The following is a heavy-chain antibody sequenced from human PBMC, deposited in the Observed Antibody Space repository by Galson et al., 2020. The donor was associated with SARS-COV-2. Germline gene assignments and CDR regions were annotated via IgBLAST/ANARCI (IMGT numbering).Heavy chain of an antibody. D-gene: IGHD2-21*01. CDR3: ARAGLDGGEYYYYYGMDV. J-gene: IGHJ6*02. CDR1: GFTFSSYW. Sequence: TGGSLRLSCAASGFTFSSYWMSWVRQAPGKGLEWVANIKQDGSEKYYVDSVKGRFTISRDNAKNSLYLQMNSLRAEDTAVYYCARAGLDGGEYYYYYGMDVWGQGTTVTVSS. CDR2: IKQDGSEK. V-gene: IGHV3-7*01.